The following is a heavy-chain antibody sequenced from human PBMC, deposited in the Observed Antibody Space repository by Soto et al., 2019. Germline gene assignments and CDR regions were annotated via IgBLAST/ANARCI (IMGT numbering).Heavy chain of an antibody. J-gene: IGHJ4*02. V-gene: IGHV3-23*01. CDR2: ISGSGGST. CDR3: TRVPNCDSSSCYSYFDF. Sequence: GSLRLSCAASGFTFSSYAMSWVRQAPGKGLEWVSAISGSGGSTYYADSVKGRFTISRDNSKNTLYLQMNSLRAEDTAVYYCTRVPNCDSSSCYSYFDFWGQGALVTVSS. D-gene: IGHD2-2*01. CDR1: GFTFSSYA.